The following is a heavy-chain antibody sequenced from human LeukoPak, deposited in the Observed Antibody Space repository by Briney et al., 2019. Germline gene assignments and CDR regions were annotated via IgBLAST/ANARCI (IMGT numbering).Heavy chain of an antibody. CDR1: GYTFTGYY. CDR3: ARPNYYDSSGYYFPPDY. V-gene: IGHV1-2*04. J-gene: IGHJ4*02. D-gene: IGHD3-22*01. CDR2: INPNSGGT. Sequence: ASVKVSCKASGYTFTGYYMHWVRQAPGQGLEWMGWINPNSGGTNYAQKFQGWVTMTRDTSISTAYMELSRLRSDDTAVYYCARPNYYDSSGYYFPPDYWGQGTLVTVSS.